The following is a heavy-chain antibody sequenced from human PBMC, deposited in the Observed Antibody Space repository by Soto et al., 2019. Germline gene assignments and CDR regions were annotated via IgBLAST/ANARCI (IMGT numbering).Heavy chain of an antibody. CDR1: GYSFTSYG. D-gene: IGHD5-12*01. J-gene: IGHJ6*03. V-gene: IGHV5-51*01. CDR3: ARSYSGYDAGYYYYYMDV. CDR2: IYPGDSDT. Sequence: GESLKISWKGSGYSFTSYGSGWVRQMPGKGLEWMGIIYPGDSDTRYSPSFQGQVTISADKSISTAYLQWSSLKASDTAMYYCARSYSGYDAGYYYYYMDVWGKGTTVTVSS.